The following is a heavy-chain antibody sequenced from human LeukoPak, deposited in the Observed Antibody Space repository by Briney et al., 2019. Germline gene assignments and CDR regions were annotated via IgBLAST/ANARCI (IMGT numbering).Heavy chain of an antibody. V-gene: IGHV4-39*07. D-gene: IGHD3-10*01. CDR2: IHYDGAT. Sequence: PSETLSLTCSVSGGSISGRRYYWGWIRQPPGRGLEWIGSIHYDGATYYNPSLKSRVTISVDTSKNQFSLKLSSVTAADTAVYYCARGKNYYGSGSYIDYWGQGTLVTVSS. J-gene: IGHJ4*02. CDR3: ARGKNYYGSGSYIDY. CDR1: GGSISGRRYY.